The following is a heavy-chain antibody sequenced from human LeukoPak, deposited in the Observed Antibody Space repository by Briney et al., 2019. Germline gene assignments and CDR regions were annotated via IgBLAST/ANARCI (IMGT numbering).Heavy chain of an antibody. J-gene: IGHJ4*02. CDR3: ARARYGSGGYFFDF. V-gene: IGHV3-7*04. Sequence: GGSLRLSCAGCGFNFNSYWMSWVRQAPGKGLECVANIKQDGSEIYFVDPVKGRFTISRDNAKSSLYLQMNSLRGEDTAVYYCARARYGSGGYFFDFWGQGTLVTVSS. D-gene: IGHD3-10*01. CDR1: GFNFNSYW. CDR2: IKQDGSEI.